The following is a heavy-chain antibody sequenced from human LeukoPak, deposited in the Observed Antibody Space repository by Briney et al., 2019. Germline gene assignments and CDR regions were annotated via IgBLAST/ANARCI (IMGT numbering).Heavy chain of an antibody. V-gene: IGHV1-69*13. D-gene: IGHD3-22*01. CDR1: GGTFSSYA. CDR3: ARTLSNYYDSSGYSFNYYFDY. J-gene: IGHJ4*02. CDR2: IIPIFGTA. Sequence: SVKVSCKASGGTFSSYAISWARQAPGQGLEWMGGIIPIFGTANYAQKFQGRVTITADESTSTAYMELSSLRSEDTAVYYCARTLSNYYDSSGYSFNYYFDYWGQGTLVTVS.